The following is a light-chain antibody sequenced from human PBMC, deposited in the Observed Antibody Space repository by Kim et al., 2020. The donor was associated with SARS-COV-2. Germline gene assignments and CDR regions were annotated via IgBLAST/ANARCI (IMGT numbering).Light chain of an antibody. J-gene: IGKJ1*01. CDR2: GAS. CDR3: QQYGSSPRT. CDR1: QSVSSSY. V-gene: IGKV3-20*01. Sequence: SPGERATLSCRASQSVSSSYLAWYQQKPGQAPRLLIYGASSRATGIPDRFSGSGSGTDFTLTISRLEPEDFAVYYCQQYGSSPRTFGQGTKLDIK.